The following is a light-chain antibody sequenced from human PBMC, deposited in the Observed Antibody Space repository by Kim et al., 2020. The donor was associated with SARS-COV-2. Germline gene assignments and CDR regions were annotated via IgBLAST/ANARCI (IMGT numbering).Light chain of an antibody. Sequence: AIRITQSPSSLSASTGDRVTITCRASQGISSYLAWYQQKPGKAPKLLIYAASTLQSGVPSRFSGSGSGTDFTLTISCLQSEDFATYYCQQYYIYPLTFGGGTKVDIK. CDR2: AAS. CDR3: QQYYIYPLT. J-gene: IGKJ4*01. CDR1: QGISSY. V-gene: IGKV1-8*01.